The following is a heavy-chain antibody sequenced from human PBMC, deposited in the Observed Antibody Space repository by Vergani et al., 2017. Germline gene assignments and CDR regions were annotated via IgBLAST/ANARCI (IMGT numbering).Heavy chain of an antibody. V-gene: IGHV4-59*06. J-gene: IGHJ3*02. CDR3: RSSSTSKRRAFDI. CDR2: IYYSGST. CDR1: GGSISSYY. D-gene: IGHD2-2*01. Sequence: QVQLQESGPGLVKPSETLSLTCTVSGGSISSYYWSWIRQPPGKGLEWIGYIYYSGSTYYNPSLKSRVTISVDTSKNQFSLKLSSVTAADTAVYYCRSSSTSKRRAFDIWGQGTMVTVSS.